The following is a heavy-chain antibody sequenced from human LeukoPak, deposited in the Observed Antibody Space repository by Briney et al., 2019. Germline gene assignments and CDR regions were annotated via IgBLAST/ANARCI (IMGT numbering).Heavy chain of an antibody. J-gene: IGHJ5*02. V-gene: IGHV1-8*01. CDR2: MNPKSGNT. CDR1: GYTSTSYD. D-gene: IGHD3-10*01. Sequence: GASVKISCKASGYTSTSYDINCVRQATGQEGEWMGWMNPKSGNTGYAQKFQGRGSMTRNTSISTAYMELSSLRSEDTAVYYCARGSTMVRGVIITSVKNWFDPWGQGTLVTVSS. CDR3: ARGSTMVRGVIITSVKNWFDP.